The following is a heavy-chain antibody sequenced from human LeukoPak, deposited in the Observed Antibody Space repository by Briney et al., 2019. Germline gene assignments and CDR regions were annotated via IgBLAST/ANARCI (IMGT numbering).Heavy chain of an antibody. D-gene: IGHD1-26*01. Sequence: GESLKISCQGSGYSFTNYWISWVRQMPGEGLEWMGRIDPSDSYTTYSPSFQGHVTISTDKSISTAYLQWSSLKASDTAMYYCARRSGSYFDYWGQGTLVTVSS. CDR1: GYSFTNYW. CDR3: ARRSGSYFDY. CDR2: IDPSDSYT. J-gene: IGHJ4*02. V-gene: IGHV5-10-1*01.